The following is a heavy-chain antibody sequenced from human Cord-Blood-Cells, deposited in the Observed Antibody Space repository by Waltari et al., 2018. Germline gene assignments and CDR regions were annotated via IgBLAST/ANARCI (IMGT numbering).Heavy chain of an antibody. CDR1: GGPSSSSSYY. J-gene: IGHJ5*02. Sequence: QLQLQELGPGLVKPSETLSLTCTVSGGPSSSSSYYWGWFRQPPGKGLEWIGSIYYSGSTYYNPSLKSRVTISVDTSKNQFSLKLSSVTAADTAVYYCARRGIKVGATVGFDPWGQGTLVTVSS. V-gene: IGHV4-39*07. CDR2: IYYSGST. CDR3: ARRGIKVGATVGFDP. D-gene: IGHD1-26*01.